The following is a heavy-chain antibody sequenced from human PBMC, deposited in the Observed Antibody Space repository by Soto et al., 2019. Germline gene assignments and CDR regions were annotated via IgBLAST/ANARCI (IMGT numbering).Heavy chain of an antibody. CDR1: GFTFSSYS. V-gene: IGHV3-21*01. CDR3: AREIAAAGTIDY. CDR2: ISSSSSYI. Sequence: GGSLRLSCAASGFTFSSYSMNWVRQAPGKGLEWVSSISSSSSYIYYADSVKGRFTISRDNAKNSLYLQMNSLRAEDTAVYYCAREIAAAGTIDYRGQGTLVTVSS. J-gene: IGHJ4*02. D-gene: IGHD6-13*01.